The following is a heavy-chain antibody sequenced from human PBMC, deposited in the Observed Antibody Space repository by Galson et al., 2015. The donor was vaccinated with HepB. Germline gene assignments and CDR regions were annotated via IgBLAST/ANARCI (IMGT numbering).Heavy chain of an antibody. CDR1: GSSLSTNGVG. Sequence: PALVKPTQTLTLTCTFSGSSLSTNGVGVGWIRQPPGKALEWLAVTHWNDANHSSPSLKSRLTITKDTSKNQVVLTLTNMDPVDTATYYCVHRRVGDGLDSWGQGTLVTVSS. CDR2: THWNDAN. V-gene: IGHV2-5*01. J-gene: IGHJ5*01. CDR3: VHRRVGDGLDS.